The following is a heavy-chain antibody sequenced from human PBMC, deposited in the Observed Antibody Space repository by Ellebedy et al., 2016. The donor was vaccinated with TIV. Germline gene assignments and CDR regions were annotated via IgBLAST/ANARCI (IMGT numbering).Heavy chain of an antibody. J-gene: IGHJ4*02. CDR2: IYYSGST. CDR3: ARDSSYDHYFDY. D-gene: IGHD5-12*01. CDR1: GGSISSGGYY. Sequence: SETLSLTCTVSGGSISSGGYYWSWIRQHPGKGLEWIGYIYYSGSTYYNPSLKSRVTISVDTSKNQFSLKLSSVTAADTAVYYCARDSSYDHYFDYWGQGTLVTVSS. V-gene: IGHV4-31*03.